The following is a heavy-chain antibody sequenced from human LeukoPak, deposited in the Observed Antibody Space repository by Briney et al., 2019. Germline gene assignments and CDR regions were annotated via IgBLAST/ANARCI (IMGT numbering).Heavy chain of an antibody. CDR2: IKQDGSEK. D-gene: IGHD2-15*01. CDR1: GFTFSSYW. V-gene: IGHV3-7*01. Sequence: GGSLRLSCAASGFTFSSYWMSWVRQAPGKGLEWVANIKQDGSEKYYVDSVKGRFTISRDNAKNSLYLQMNSLRAEDTAVYYCARDWYCSGGSCCNDYWGQGTLVTVSS. CDR3: ARDWYCSGGSCCNDY. J-gene: IGHJ4*02.